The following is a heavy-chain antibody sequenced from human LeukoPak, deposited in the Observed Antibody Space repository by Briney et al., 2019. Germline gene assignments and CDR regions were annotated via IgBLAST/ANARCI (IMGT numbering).Heavy chain of an antibody. J-gene: IGHJ5*02. D-gene: IGHD6-25*01. CDR3: VRRQALRGRHRAFDP. CDR1: GGTFSNYA. V-gene: IGHV1-69*05. Sequence: GASVKVSCKASGGTFSNYAISWVRQAPGQGLEWLGGIIPMFGTAKYAQKFQGRVTITTDEPTTTAYMELISLRFEDTAVYYCVRRQALRGRHRAFDPWGQGTLVTVTS. CDR2: IIPMFGTA.